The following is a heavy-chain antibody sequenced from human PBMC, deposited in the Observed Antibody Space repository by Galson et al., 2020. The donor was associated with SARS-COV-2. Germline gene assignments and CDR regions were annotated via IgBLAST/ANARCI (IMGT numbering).Heavy chain of an antibody. Sequence: GGSLRISCAASGFTFSIYVMTWVRQSPGKGLEWVSTISSSGGNTYYADSVRGRFTISRDNFKNTLYLQMNSLTAEDTATYYCAKDVGGAFVLVPGARKSDENWLDPWGRGTLVTVSS. D-gene: IGHD2-2*01. J-gene: IGHJ5*02. CDR1: GFTFSIYV. CDR3: AKDVGGAFVLVPGARKSDENWLDP. CDR2: ISSSGGNT. V-gene: IGHV3-23*01.